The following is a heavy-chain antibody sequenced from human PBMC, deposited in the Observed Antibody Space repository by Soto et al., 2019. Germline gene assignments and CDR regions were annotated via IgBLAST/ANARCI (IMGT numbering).Heavy chain of an antibody. V-gene: IGHV1-69*02. D-gene: IGHD3-9*01. J-gene: IGHJ6*03. CDR1: GGTFSSYT. CDR2: IIPILGIA. CDR3: ARDPLPYYDILTGYYYYMDV. Sequence: SVKVSCKASGGTFSSYTISWVRQAPGQGLEWMGRIIPILGIANYAQKFQGRVTITADKSTSTAYMELSSLRSEDTAVYYCARDPLPYYDILTGYYYYMDVWGKGTTVTVSS.